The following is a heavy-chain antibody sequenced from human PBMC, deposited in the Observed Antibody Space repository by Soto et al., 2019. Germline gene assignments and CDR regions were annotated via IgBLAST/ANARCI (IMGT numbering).Heavy chain of an antibody. V-gene: IGHV4-34*01. J-gene: IGHJ5*02. CDR1: GGSFSGYS. D-gene: IGHD3-3*01. CDR2: INHSGSM. CDR3: ARGPMFGWFDP. Sequence: QVQLQQWGAGLLKPSETLSLTCAVYGGSFSGYSWTWIRQPPGKGLEWIGEINHSGSMNYNPSLKSRSTISVDTSKNQFSLKLTSVTAADTAVYYCARGPMFGWFDPWGQGTLVTVSS.